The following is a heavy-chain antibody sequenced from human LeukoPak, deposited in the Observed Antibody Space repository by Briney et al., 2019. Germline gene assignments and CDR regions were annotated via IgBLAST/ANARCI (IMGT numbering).Heavy chain of an antibody. Sequence: ASVKVSCKASGYTFTGYYMHWVRQAPGQGLEWMGRINPNSGGTNYAQKFQGRVTMTRDTSISTAYMELSRLRSDDTAVYYCARGVYYYDSSGYYYFDYWGQGTLVTVSS. D-gene: IGHD3-22*01. CDR1: GYTFTGYY. V-gene: IGHV1-2*06. J-gene: IGHJ4*02. CDR3: ARGVYYYDSSGYYYFDY. CDR2: INPNSGGT.